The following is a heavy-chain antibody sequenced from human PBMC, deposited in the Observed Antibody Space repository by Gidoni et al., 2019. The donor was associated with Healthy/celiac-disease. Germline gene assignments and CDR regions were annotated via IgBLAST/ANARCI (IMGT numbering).Heavy chain of an antibody. V-gene: IGHV1-69*08. CDR1: GGTFSSYT. CDR3: ARERGYSYGSTFDY. Sequence: QVQLVQSGAEVKKPGSSVKVSCKASGGTFSSYTISWVRQAPGQGLEWMGRIIPILGIANYAQKFQGRVTITADKSTSTAYMELSSLRSEDTAVYYCARERGYSYGSTFDYWGQGTLVTVSS. J-gene: IGHJ4*02. D-gene: IGHD5-18*01. CDR2: IIPILGIA.